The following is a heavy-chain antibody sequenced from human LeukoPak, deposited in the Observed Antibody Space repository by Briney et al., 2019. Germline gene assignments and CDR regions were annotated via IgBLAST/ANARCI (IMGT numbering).Heavy chain of an antibody. D-gene: IGHD2-15*01. CDR1: GGSFSGYY. J-gene: IGHJ4*02. CDR3: ARGLHRGYYFDY. V-gene: IGHV4-34*01. Sequence: SETLSLTCAVYGGSFSGYYWSWIRHPRGKGLEWIGEINHSGRTNYHPSLKNRVTISVDTSKNQFSLKLSSVTAADTAVYYCARGLHRGYYFDYWGQGTLVTVSS. CDR2: INHSGRT.